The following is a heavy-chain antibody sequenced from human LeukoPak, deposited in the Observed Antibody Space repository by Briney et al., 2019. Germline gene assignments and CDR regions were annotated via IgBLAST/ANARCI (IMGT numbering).Heavy chain of an antibody. D-gene: IGHD3-3*01. CDR3: ARAPYSYYDFWSGYYYFDY. V-gene: IGHV1-69*02. CDR2: IIPILGIA. J-gene: IGHJ4*02. Sequence: GASVKVSCKASGGTFSSYTISWVRQAPGQGPEWMGRIIPILGIANYAQKFQGRVTITADKSTSTAYMELSSLRSEDTAVYYCARAPYSYYDFWSGYYYFDYWGQGTLVTVSS. CDR1: GGTFSSYT.